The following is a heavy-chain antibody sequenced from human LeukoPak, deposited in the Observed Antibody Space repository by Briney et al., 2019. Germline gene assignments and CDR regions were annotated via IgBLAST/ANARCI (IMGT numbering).Heavy chain of an antibody. Sequence: PGGSLRLSCAASGFTFSSYAMTWVRQAPGKGLEWVSIISGSGGSTSYADSVKGRFTISRDNSKNTLYLQMNSLRAEDTALYYCADAVVGAPAHYWGQGTLVTVSS. J-gene: IGHJ4*02. CDR2: ISGSGGST. CDR3: ADAVVGAPAHY. V-gene: IGHV3-23*01. D-gene: IGHD1-26*01. CDR1: GFTFSSYA.